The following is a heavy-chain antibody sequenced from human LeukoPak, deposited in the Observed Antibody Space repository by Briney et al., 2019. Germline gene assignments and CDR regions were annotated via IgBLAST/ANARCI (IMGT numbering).Heavy chain of an antibody. Sequence: SETLSLTCTVSGGPISSYYWSWIRQPPGKGLEWIGYIYTSGSTNYNPSLKSRVTISVDTSKNQFSLKLSSVTAADTAVYYCARDTLAGYYFDYWGRGTLVTVSS. CDR2: IYTSGST. V-gene: IGHV4-4*09. CDR3: ARDTLAGYYFDY. J-gene: IGHJ4*02. CDR1: GGPISSYY. D-gene: IGHD2-15*01.